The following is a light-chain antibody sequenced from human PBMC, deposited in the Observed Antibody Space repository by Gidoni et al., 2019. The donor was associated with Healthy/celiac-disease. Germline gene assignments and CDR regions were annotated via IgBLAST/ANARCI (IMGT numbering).Light chain of an antibody. CDR2: DAS. CDR1: QDISNY. Sequence: DIQMTQSPSSLSASVGDRVTITCQASQDISNYLNWYQQKPGKAPKLLIYDASNLETGVPSRFSGSGSGTDFTFTISSLQPEDIATYYCQQYDNLRIFRQRLTFGGGTKVEIK. J-gene: IGKJ4*01. CDR3: QQYDNLRIFRQRLT. V-gene: IGKV1-33*01.